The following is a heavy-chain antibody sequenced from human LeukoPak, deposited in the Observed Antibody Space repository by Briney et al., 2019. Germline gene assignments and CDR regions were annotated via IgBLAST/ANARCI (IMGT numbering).Heavy chain of an antibody. V-gene: IGHV3-48*03. CDR3: ARTKYDFWSGYHGMDV. CDR1: RFTFSSYE. D-gene: IGHD3-3*01. CDR2: ISSSGSTI. Sequence: GGSLRLSCAASRFTFSSYEMNWVRQAPGKGRDWVSYISSSGSTIYYADSVKGRFTISRDNAKNSLYLQMNSLRAEDTAVYYCARTKYDFWSGYHGMDVWGQGTTVTVSS. J-gene: IGHJ6*02.